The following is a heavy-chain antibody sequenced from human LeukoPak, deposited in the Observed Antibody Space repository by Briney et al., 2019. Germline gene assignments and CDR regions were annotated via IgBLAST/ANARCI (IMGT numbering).Heavy chain of an antibody. CDR1: GYTFTSYG. D-gene: IGHD1-26*01. J-gene: IGHJ4*02. CDR2: ISAYNGNT. V-gene: IGHV1-18*01. Sequence: ASVKVSCKASGYTFTSYGISWVRQATGQGLEWMGWISAYNGNTDYTQKLQGRVTMTTDTSTSTAYTELRSLRSDDTAVYYCATSARGRASGSFYGYWGQGTLVTVSS. CDR3: ATSARGRASGSFYGY.